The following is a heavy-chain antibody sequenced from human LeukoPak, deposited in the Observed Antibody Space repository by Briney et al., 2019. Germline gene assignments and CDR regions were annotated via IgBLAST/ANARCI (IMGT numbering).Heavy chain of an antibody. CDR3: ARHEIVVPAAIDAFDI. V-gene: IGHV4-39*01. Sequence: SETLSLTCTVSGGTISSSSYYWGWLRQPPGKGLEWIGSIYYSGSTYYNPSLKSRVTISVDTSKNQFSLKLSSVTAADTAVYYCARHEIVVPAAIDAFDIWGQGTMVTVYS. CDR1: GGTISSSSYY. D-gene: IGHD2-2*02. CDR2: IYYSGST. J-gene: IGHJ3*02.